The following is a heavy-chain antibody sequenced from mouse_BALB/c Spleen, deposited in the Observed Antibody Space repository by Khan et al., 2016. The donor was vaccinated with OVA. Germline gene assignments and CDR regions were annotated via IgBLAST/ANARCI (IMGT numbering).Heavy chain of an antibody. CDR1: GYSLTRYG. D-gene: IGHD2-14*01. CDR3: ARSRYRGRY. V-gene: IGHV2-9*02. CDR2: IWPGGST. Sequence: QVQLKESGPGLVAPSQSLSITCTVYGYSLTRYGVHWVRQPPGKGLEWLGLIWPGGSTTYNWALMSRLSISIDNSTRLVFLIMTSLQTDDTAWYYGARSRYRGRYWGQGTTLTVSA. J-gene: IGHJ2*01.